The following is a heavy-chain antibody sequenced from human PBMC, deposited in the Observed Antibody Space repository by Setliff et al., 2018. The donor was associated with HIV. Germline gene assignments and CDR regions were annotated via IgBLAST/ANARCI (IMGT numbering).Heavy chain of an antibody. CDR1: GGSISTYY. V-gene: IGHV4-59*12. D-gene: IGHD3-16*01. CDR2: IYFTGSG. J-gene: IGHJ4*02. CDR3: ARRPGGITRARLDN. Sequence: SETLSLTCTVSGGSISTYYWSWIRQPPGKGLEWIGSIYFTGSGDNNPSLKSRVTLSVDTSKHQFSLKLSSVTAADTAMYFCARRPGGITRARLDNWGQGTLVTVSS.